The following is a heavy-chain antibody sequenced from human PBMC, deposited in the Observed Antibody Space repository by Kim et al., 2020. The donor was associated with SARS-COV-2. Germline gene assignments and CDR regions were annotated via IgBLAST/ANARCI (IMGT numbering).Heavy chain of an antibody. CDR2: INTNTGNP. Sequence: ASVKVSCKASGYTFTSYAMNWVRQAPGQGLEWMGWINTNTGNPTYAQGFTGRFVFSLDTSVSTAYLQICSLKAEDTAVYYCARGAIFGVVTAGLGGYYGMDVWGQGTTVTVSS. D-gene: IGHD3-3*01. CDR1: GYTFTSYA. CDR3: ARGAIFGVVTAGLGGYYGMDV. V-gene: IGHV7-4-1*01. J-gene: IGHJ6*02.